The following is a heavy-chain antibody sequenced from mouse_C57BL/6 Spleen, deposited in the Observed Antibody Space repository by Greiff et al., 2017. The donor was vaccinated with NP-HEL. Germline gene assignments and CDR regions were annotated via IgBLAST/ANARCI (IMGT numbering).Heavy chain of an antibody. CDR2: IDPEDGDT. Sequence: VQLKQSGAELVRPGASVKLSCTASGFNIKDYYMHWVKQRPEQGLEWIGRIDPEDGDTEYAPKFQGKATMTADTSSNTAYLQLSSLTSEDTAVYYCTTPVGLRGDYYAMDYWGQGTSVTVSS. CDR1: GFNIKDYY. J-gene: IGHJ4*01. V-gene: IGHV14-1*01. CDR3: TTPVGLRGDYYAMDY. D-gene: IGHD1-1*01.